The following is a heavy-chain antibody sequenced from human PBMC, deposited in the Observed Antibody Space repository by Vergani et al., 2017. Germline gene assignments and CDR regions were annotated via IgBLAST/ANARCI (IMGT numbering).Heavy chain of an antibody. CDR1: GFTFSSYS. J-gene: IGHJ6*03. D-gene: IGHD2-2*01. CDR3: ARDMIDFVVVPAAVPNYYYYYYMDV. V-gene: IGHV3-21*01. CDR2: ISSSSSYI. Sequence: EVQLVESGGGLVKPGGSLRLSCAASGFTFSSYSMNWVRQAPGKGLEWVSSISSSSSYIYYADSVKGRFTISRDNAKNSLYLQMNSLRAEDTAVYYCARDMIDFVVVPAAVPNYYYYYYMDVWGKGKTVTVS.